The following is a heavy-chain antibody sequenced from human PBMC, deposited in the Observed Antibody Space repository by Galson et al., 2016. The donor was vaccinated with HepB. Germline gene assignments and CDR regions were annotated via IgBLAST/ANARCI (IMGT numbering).Heavy chain of an antibody. Sequence: SLRLSCAASGFIFTTYSMNWFRRAPGKGLQWVSSISSDGTYTHYADSVKGRFTVSRDNANNSLYLQMSSLSAEDTAVYYCAALHGFRELPFDFWGQGTLVTVSS. D-gene: IGHD3-10*01. CDR1: GFIFTTYS. CDR3: AALHGFRELPFDF. J-gene: IGHJ4*02. CDR2: ISSDGTYT. V-gene: IGHV3-21*01.